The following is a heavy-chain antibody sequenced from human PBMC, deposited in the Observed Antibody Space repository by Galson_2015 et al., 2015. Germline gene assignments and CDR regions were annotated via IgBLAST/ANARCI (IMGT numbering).Heavy chain of an antibody. D-gene: IGHD6-19*01. CDR2: ISGSGGST. J-gene: IGHJ4*02. Sequence: SLRLSCAASGFTFSSYAMSWVRQAPGKGLEWVSAISGSGGSTYYADSVKGRFTISRDNSKNTLYLQMNSLRAEDTAVYCCAKDRGSGWYYFDYWGQGTLVTVSS. V-gene: IGHV3-23*01. CDR3: AKDRGSGWYYFDY. CDR1: GFTFSSYA.